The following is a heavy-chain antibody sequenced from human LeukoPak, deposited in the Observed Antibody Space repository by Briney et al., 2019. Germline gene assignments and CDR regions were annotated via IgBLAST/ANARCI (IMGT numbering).Heavy chain of an antibody. CDR3: ARDNVDTAMVPFGY. D-gene: IGHD5-18*01. CDR1: GFTFSSYS. Sequence: GGSLRLSCAASGFTFSSYSMNWVRQAAGKGLEWVSSISSSSSYIYYADSVKGRFTISRDNAKNSLYLQMNSLRAEDTAVYYCARDNVDTAMVPFGYWGQGTLVTVSS. V-gene: IGHV3-21*01. J-gene: IGHJ4*02. CDR2: ISSSSSYI.